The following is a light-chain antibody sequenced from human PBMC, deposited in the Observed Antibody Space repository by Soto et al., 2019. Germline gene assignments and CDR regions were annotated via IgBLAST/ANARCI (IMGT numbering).Light chain of an antibody. J-gene: IGLJ2*01. CDR1: SSNIGAGYG. V-gene: IGLV1-40*01. Sequence: QSVLTQPPSVSGAPGQRVTISCTGSSSNIGAGYGVHWYHQLPGKAPKLLIYDINNRPSGVLDRFSGSKSGTSASLAITGLQTEDEADYYCQSYDSSLSAVVFGGGTKVTVL. CDR3: QSYDSSLSAVV. CDR2: DIN.